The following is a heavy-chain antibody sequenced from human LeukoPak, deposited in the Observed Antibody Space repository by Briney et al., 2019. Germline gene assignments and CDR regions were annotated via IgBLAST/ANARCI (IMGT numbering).Heavy chain of an antibody. CDR2: IYTSGST. D-gene: IGHD1-26*01. Sequence: TSQTLSLTCTVSGGSISSGSYYWSWIRQPAGKGLEWIGRIYTSGSTNYNPSLKSRVTISVDTSKNQFSLKLSSVTAADTAVYYCARERVGVAPDRFYNYYYYYRDVWAKGTTFTVSS. CDR3: ARERVGVAPDRFYNYYYYYRDV. J-gene: IGHJ6*03. V-gene: IGHV4-61*02. CDR1: GGSISSGSYY.